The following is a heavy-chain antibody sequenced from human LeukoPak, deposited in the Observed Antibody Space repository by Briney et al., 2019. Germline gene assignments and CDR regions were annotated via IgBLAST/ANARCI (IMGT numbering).Heavy chain of an antibody. Sequence: SETLSLTCTVSGGSISSGDDYWSWIRQPPGKGLEWIGYIYYSGSTYYNPSLKSRVSISVDTSKNQFSLKLSSVTAADTAVYYCARHRYYYDSSGFYCVYYFDYWGQGTLVTVSS. CDR3: ARHRYYYDSSGFYCVYYFDY. J-gene: IGHJ4*02. CDR1: GGSISSGDDY. V-gene: IGHV4-30-4*01. D-gene: IGHD3-22*01. CDR2: IYYSGST.